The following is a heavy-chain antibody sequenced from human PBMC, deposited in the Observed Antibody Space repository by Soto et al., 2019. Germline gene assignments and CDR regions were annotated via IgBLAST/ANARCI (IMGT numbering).Heavy chain of an antibody. J-gene: IGHJ4*02. V-gene: IGHV5-51*01. CDR1: GYSFTSYW. CDR3: ARHYSCGGGSCYPWVPMFDY. D-gene: IGHD2-15*01. Sequence: PGESLKISCKGSGYSFTSYWIGWVRQMPGKGLEWMGIIYPGDSDTRYSPSFQGQVTISADKSISTAYLQWSSLKASDTAMYYCARHYSCGGGSCYPWVPMFDYWGQGTLVTVSS. CDR2: IYPGDSDT.